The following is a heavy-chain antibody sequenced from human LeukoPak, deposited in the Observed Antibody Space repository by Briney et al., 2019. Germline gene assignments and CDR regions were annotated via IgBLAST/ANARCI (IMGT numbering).Heavy chain of an antibody. J-gene: IGHJ4*02. V-gene: IGHV1-18*01. D-gene: IGHD6-19*01. CDR2: ISAYNGNT. CDR3: ARGGVIFIAVASFDY. Sequence: ASVKVSCKASGYTFTSYGISWVRQAPGQGLEWMGWISAYNGNTNYAQKLQGRVTMTTDTSTSTAYMELRSLRSDDTAVYYCARGGVIFIAVASFDYWGQGTLVTVSS. CDR1: GYTFTSYG.